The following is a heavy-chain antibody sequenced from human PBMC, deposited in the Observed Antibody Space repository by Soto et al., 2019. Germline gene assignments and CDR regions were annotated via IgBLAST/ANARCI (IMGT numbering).Heavy chain of an antibody. CDR1: GYTFTSYY. CDR2: MNPNSGNT. J-gene: IGHJ5*02. D-gene: IGHD2-21*02. CDR3: ARARRRDNRFGEINWCDH. V-gene: IGHV1-8*02. Sequence: ASVKVSCRASGYTFTSYYILWVRQAAGPGPARMGRMNPNSGNTGYAQKFQGRVTMTRDTSISTVYMELSRLRSEDTAVYYCARARRRDNRFGEINWCDHWGPGTLVNVSS.